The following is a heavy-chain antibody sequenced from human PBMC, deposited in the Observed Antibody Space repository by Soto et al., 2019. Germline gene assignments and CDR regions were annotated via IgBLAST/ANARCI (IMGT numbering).Heavy chain of an antibody. D-gene: IGHD3-9*01. CDR3: ARPKENYDILTGYYKGGGNFDY. J-gene: IGHJ4*02. V-gene: IGHV1-69*01. CDR2: IIPIFGTA. CDR1: GGTFSSYA. Sequence: QVQLVQSGAEVKKPGSSVKVSCKASGGTFSSYAISWVRQAPGQGLEWMGGIIPIFGTANYAQKFQGRVTITADESTGKAYMELSSLRSEDTAVYYCARPKENYDILTGYYKGGGNFDYWGQGTLVTVSS.